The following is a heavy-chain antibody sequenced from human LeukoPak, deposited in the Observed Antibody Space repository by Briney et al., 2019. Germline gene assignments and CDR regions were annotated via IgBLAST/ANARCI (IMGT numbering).Heavy chain of an antibody. D-gene: IGHD4-11*01. CDR3: ARAPTRNYIFDY. CDR1: GDSLISSGNY. CDR2: IYYTGTT. J-gene: IGHJ4*02. Sequence: PSETLSLTCTVSGDSLISSGNYWRWIRQHPGKGLEWIGYIYYTGTTYYNPSLKSRVTISVDTSKNQFSLTLRSVTAADTAVYYCARAPTRNYIFDYWGQGTLVTVSS. V-gene: IGHV4-31*03.